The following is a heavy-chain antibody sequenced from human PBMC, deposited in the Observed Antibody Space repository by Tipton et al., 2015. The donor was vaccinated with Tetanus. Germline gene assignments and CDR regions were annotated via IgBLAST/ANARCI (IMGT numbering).Heavy chain of an antibody. J-gene: IGHJ3*02. D-gene: IGHD4-23*01. Sequence: MQLVQSGAEVKKPGESLKISCKGSGYSFTSYWTGWVRQMPGKGLEWMGIIYPGDSDTRYSPSFQGQVPISADKSISTAYLQWSSLKASDTAMYYCASPHWGGNSRSAFDIWGQGTMVTVSS. CDR1: GYSFTSYW. CDR3: ASPHWGGNSRSAFDI. V-gene: IGHV5-51*01. CDR2: IYPGDSDT.